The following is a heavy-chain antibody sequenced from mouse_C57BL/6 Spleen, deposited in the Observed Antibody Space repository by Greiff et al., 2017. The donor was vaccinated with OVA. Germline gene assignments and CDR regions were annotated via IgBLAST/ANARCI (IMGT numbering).Heavy chain of an antibody. V-gene: IGHV1-42*01. CDR3: ARGGITTVVDHYYAMDY. CDR2: INPSTGGT. CDR1: GYSFTGYY. Sequence: VQLQQSGPELVKPGASVKISCKASGYSFTGYYMNWVKQSPEKSLEWIGEINPSTGGTTYNQKFTAKATLTVDTSSITACMQLKSLSSEDSAVYYCARGGITTVVDHYYAMDYWGQGTSVTVSS. D-gene: IGHD1-1*01. J-gene: IGHJ4*01.